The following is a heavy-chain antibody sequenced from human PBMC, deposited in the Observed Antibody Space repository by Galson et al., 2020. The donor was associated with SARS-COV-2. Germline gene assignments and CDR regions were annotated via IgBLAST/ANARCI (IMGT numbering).Heavy chain of an antibody. CDR2: ISYDGSNK. Sequence: QLGESLKISCAASGFTFSSYGMHWVRQAPGKGLEWVAVISYDGSNKYYADSVKGRFTISRDNSKNTLYLQMNSLRAEDTAVYYCAKDYGDYGGMDVWGQGTTVTVSS. V-gene: IGHV3-30*18. CDR1: GFTFSSYG. D-gene: IGHD4-17*01. CDR3: AKDYGDYGGMDV. J-gene: IGHJ6*02.